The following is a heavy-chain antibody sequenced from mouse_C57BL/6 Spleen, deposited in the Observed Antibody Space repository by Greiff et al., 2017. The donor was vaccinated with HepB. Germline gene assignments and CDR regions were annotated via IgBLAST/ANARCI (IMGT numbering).Heavy chain of an antibody. CDR3: ARSEAYYDYDRAWFAY. V-gene: IGHV1-64*01. J-gene: IGHJ3*01. CDR1: GYTFTSYW. Sequence: QVQLQQSGAELVKPGASVKLSCKASGYTFTSYWMHWVKQRPGQGLEWIGMIHPNSGSTNYNEKFKSKATLTVDKSSSTAYMQLSSLTSEDSAVYYCARSEAYYDYDRAWFAYWGQGTLVTVSA. D-gene: IGHD2-4*01. CDR2: IHPNSGST.